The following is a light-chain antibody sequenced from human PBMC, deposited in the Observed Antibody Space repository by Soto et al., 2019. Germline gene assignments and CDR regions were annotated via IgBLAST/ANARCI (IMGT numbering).Light chain of an antibody. CDR1: QSISTY. J-gene: IGKJ2*01. CDR3: QQTYTTPPFT. Sequence: DIQMTQSPSSLSASVGDRVTITCRASQSISTYLNWYQQKPGRAPNLLIYATSTSQSGVPSRFSGSGSGTDFTLTISSLQPEDFATYYCQQTYTTPPFTFGQGTKLEIK. V-gene: IGKV1-39*01. CDR2: ATS.